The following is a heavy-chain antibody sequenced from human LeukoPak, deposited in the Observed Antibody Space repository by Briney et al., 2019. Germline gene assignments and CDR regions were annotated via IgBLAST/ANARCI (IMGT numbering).Heavy chain of an antibody. J-gene: IGHJ4*02. CDR2: ISSGGGTT. V-gene: IGHV3-23*01. Sequence: HPGGSLRLSCAASGFTFSNYAMNWVRLAPGKGLEWVSVISSGGGTTYYSDSAKGRFIISRDNSKNTLYLQMNSLRVDDTALYYCAKAGIAVPATPEYCGQGTQVTVSS. CDR1: GFTFSNYA. CDR3: AKAGIAVPATPEY. D-gene: IGHD6-19*01.